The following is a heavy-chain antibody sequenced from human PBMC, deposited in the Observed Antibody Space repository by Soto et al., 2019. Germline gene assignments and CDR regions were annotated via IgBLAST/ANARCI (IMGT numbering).Heavy chain of an antibody. CDR2: IWYDGSNK. Sequence: QVQLVESGGGVVQPGRSLRLSCAASGFTFSSYGMHWVRQAPGKGLEWVAVIWYDGSNKYYADSVKGRFTISRDNSKNTLYLQMNSLRAEDTAVSYCARDLMAVAGLPLDYWGQGTLVTVSS. CDR1: GFTFSSYG. CDR3: ARDLMAVAGLPLDY. J-gene: IGHJ4*02. D-gene: IGHD6-19*01. V-gene: IGHV3-33*01.